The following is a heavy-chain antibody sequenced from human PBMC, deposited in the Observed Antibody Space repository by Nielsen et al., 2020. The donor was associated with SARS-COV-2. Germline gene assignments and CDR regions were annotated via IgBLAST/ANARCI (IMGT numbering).Heavy chain of an antibody. J-gene: IGHJ6*02. V-gene: IGHV4-31*03. CDR3: ARESSGYDHYNYGMDV. Sequence: SETRSLTCNVPGGSISSGGYYWSWTRHHPGKGLEWIGYIYFSGRTCYNPSLKSRVTISVDTSKNQFSMRLRSVTAADTAVYYCARESSGYDHYNYGMDVWGQGTTVTVSS. CDR2: IYFSGRT. D-gene: IGHD5-12*01. CDR1: GGSISSGGYY.